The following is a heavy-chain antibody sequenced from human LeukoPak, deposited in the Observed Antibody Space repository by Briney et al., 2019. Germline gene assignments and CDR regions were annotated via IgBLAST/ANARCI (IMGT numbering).Heavy chain of an antibody. D-gene: IGHD3-10*01. Sequence: PGGSLRLSCAASGFTFSSYAMSWVRQAPGKGLEWVSAISGSGGSTYYADPVKGRFTISRDNSKNTLYLQMNSLRAEDTAVYYCAKVYGSGSYAICYYGMDVWGKGTTVTVSS. J-gene: IGHJ6*04. CDR3: AKVYGSGSYAICYYGMDV. CDR2: ISGSGGST. CDR1: GFTFSSYA. V-gene: IGHV3-23*01.